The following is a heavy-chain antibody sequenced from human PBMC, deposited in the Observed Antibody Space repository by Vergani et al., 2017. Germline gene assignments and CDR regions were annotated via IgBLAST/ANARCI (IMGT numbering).Heavy chain of an antibody. CDR3: ARGDYGILTGYRY. D-gene: IGHD3-9*01. Sequence: QVHLVESGGGVVQPGRSLRLSCVVSGFTSSYYGMHWVRQAPGQGLEWMGIINPSGGHTNYAQKFQGRVTMTRDTSTSTVYMELSSLRSEDTAIYYCARGDYGILTGYRYWGQGTLVTVSA. CDR2: INPSGGHT. V-gene: IGHV1-46*03. CDR1: GFTSSYYG. J-gene: IGHJ4*02.